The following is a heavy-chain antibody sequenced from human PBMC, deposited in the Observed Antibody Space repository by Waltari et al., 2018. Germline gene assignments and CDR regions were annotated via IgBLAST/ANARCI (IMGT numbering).Heavy chain of an antibody. CDR3: ARVKGSGWSFDY. J-gene: IGHJ4*02. D-gene: IGHD6-19*01. Sequence: QVQLQESGPGLVKPSETLSLTCTVSGGSISSYYWSWIRQPPGKGLEWIGYIYYSGSTNYNPSLKSRVTISVDTSKNQFSLKLSSVTAADTAVYYCARVKGSGWSFDYWGQGTLVIVSS. V-gene: IGHV4-59*01. CDR2: IYYSGST. CDR1: GGSISSYY.